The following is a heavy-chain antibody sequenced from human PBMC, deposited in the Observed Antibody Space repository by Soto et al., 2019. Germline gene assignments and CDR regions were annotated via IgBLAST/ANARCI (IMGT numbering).Heavy chain of an antibody. V-gene: IGHV3-15*01. J-gene: IGHJ6*02. CDR1: GITFSNAW. CDR3: STDSADIVVVPATLGMDV. D-gene: IGHD2-2*01. Sequence: GGSLRLSCAASGITFSNAWMTWVRQAPGKGLEWVGRIKSITDGGTTDYAAPVKGRFTISRDDSKDTLYLQMNNRRTEDTAVYHCSTDSADIVVVPATLGMDVWGQGTTVTVSS. CDR2: IKSITDGGTT.